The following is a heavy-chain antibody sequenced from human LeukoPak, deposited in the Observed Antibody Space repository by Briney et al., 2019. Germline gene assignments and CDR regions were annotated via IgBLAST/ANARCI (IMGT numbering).Heavy chain of an antibody. CDR1: GFTLSSHL. D-gene: IGHD2-2*01. CDR2: MNSDGSST. Sequence: GGSLRLSCVASGFTLSSHLMHWVRQAPGKGLVWVSRMNSDGSSTSYADSVKGRFTISRDNAKNTLYLQMNSLRAEDTAVYYCARAYCSSTSCYAFNYYYYGMDVWGQGTTVTVSS. CDR3: ARAYCSSTSCYAFNYYYYGMDV. J-gene: IGHJ6*02. V-gene: IGHV3-74*01.